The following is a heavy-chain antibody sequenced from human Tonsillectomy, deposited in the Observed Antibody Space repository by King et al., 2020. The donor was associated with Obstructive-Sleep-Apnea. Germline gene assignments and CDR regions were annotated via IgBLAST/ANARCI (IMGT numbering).Heavy chain of an antibody. V-gene: IGHV3-23*04. J-gene: IGHJ5*02. CDR2: ISGSGGST. CDR3: AKDRQYEDWFDP. Sequence: VQLVESGGGLVQPGGSLRLSCAASGFTFSSYAMSWVRQAPGKGLEWVSAISGSGGSTYYADSVKGRFNISRDNSKNTLYLQMNSRRAEDTAVYYCAKDRQYEDWFDPWGQGTLVTVSS. D-gene: IGHD4-11*01. CDR1: GFTFSSYA.